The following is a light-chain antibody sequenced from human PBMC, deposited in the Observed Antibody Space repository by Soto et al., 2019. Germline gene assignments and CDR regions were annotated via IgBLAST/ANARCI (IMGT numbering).Light chain of an antibody. Sequence: QSALTQPASVSGSPGQSITISCTGTSSDVGGYNYVSWYQQHPGKAPKLMIYDVSNRPSGVSNRFSGSKSGNTASLTISGLQAEDEADYYFSSYTSSSTLLFGTGTKLTVL. J-gene: IGLJ1*01. CDR2: DVS. V-gene: IGLV2-14*01. CDR3: SSYTSSSTLL. CDR1: SSDVGGYNY.